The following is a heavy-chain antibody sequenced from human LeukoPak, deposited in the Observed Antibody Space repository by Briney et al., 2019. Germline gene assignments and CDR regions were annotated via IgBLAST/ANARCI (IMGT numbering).Heavy chain of an antibody. V-gene: IGHV3-53*01. CDR3: ARFSSGWADY. Sequence: GGSLRLSCAASGFTVSSNYMSWVRQAPGKGLEWVSVIYSGGSTYYADSVKDRFTISRDNSKNTLYLQMNSLRAEDTAVYYCARFSSGWADYWGQGTLVTVSS. J-gene: IGHJ4*02. CDR1: GFTVSSNY. CDR2: IYSGGST. D-gene: IGHD6-19*01.